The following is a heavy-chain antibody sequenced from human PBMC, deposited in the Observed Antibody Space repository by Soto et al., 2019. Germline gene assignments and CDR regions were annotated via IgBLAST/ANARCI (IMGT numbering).Heavy chain of an antibody. V-gene: IGHV6-1*01. Sequence: SQTLSLTCAISGDSVSSNSAAWNWIRQSPSRGLEWLGRTYYRSKWYNDYAVSVKSRITINPDTSKNQFSLQLNSVTPEDTAVYYCARILRYSSFLREKVAYRMDVRGQWTKVTVS. CDR1: GDSVSSNSAA. CDR2: TYYRSKWYN. J-gene: IGHJ6*02. CDR3: ARILRYSSFLREKVAYRMDV. D-gene: IGHD6-6*01.